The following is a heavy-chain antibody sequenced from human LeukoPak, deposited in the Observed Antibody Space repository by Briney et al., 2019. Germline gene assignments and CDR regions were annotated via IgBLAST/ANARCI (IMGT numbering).Heavy chain of an antibody. CDR1: GFTFSSYG. CDR3: AIERNPWGSSGWYYIDY. CDR2: IRYDGSNK. V-gene: IGHV3-30*02. Sequence: PGGSLRLPCSASGFTFSSYGMHWVRQAPGKGLEWVAFIRYDGSNKYYADSVKGRFTISRDNSKNTLYLQMNSLRAEDTAVYYCAIERNPWGSSGWYYIDYWGQGTLVTVSS. J-gene: IGHJ4*02. D-gene: IGHD6-19*01.